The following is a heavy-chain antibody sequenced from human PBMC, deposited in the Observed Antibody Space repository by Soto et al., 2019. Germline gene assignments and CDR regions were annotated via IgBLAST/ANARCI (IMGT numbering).Heavy chain of an antibody. D-gene: IGHD3-3*01. J-gene: IGHJ6*02. V-gene: IGHV1-46*01. CDR3: ARGHGYYDFWSGYYPFDYYGMDV. CDR2: INPSDGST. Sequence: ASVKVSCKASGYTFTSYYMHWVRQAPGQGLEWMGIINPSDGSTSYAQKFQGRVTMTRDTSTSTVYMELSSLRSEDTAVYYCARGHGYYDFWSGYYPFDYYGMDVWGQGTTVTVSS. CDR1: GYTFTSYY.